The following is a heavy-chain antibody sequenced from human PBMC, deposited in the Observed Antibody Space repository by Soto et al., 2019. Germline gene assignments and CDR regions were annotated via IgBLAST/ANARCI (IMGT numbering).Heavy chain of an antibody. J-gene: IGHJ4*02. D-gene: IGHD3-22*01. CDR1: GFTFSSYG. V-gene: IGHV3-30*18. CDR3: AKSNSSDFDY. CDR2: ISYDGSNK. Sequence: QVQLVESGGGVVQPGRSLRLSCAASGFTFSSYGMHWVRQAPGKGLEWVALISYDGSNKYYADSVKGRFTISRDNSKNTLYLQMNSLRAEDTAVYYCAKSNSSDFDYWGQGTLVTVSS.